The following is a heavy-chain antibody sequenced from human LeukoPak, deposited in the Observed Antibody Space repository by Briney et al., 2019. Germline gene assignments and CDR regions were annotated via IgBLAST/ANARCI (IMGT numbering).Heavy chain of an antibody. J-gene: IGHJ4*02. CDR3: ARRGDTSGYYTY. D-gene: IGHD3-22*01. Sequence: PGGSLRLSCAASGFTFSSYGMHWVRQAPGKGLEWVAVISYDGSNKYYADSVKGRFTISRDNAKNTLYLQMNSLRAEDTAVYYCARRGDTSGYYTYWGQGTLVTVSS. CDR2: ISYDGSNK. CDR1: GFTFSSYG. V-gene: IGHV3-30*03.